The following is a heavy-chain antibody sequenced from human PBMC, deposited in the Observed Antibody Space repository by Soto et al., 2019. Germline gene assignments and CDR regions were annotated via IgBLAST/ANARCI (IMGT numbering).Heavy chain of an antibody. J-gene: IGHJ4*02. D-gene: IGHD3-9*01. CDR1: GFTFSSYA. CDR2: ISYDGSNK. Sequence: GGSLRLSCAASGFTFSSYAMHWVRQAPGKGLEWVAVISYDGSNKYYADSVKGRFTVSRDNSKNTLYLQMNSLRAEDTAVYYCARKYYDILTGYFETDYWGQGTLVTVSS. V-gene: IGHV3-30-3*01. CDR3: ARKYYDILTGYFETDY.